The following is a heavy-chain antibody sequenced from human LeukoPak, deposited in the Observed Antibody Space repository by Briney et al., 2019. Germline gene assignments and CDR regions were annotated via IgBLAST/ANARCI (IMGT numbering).Heavy chain of an antibody. CDR1: GGSFSGHY. Sequence: SETLSLTRAVYGGSFSGHYWTWIRQPPGKGLEWIGEINHNGITNYNPSLKSRVTISVDTSKNQFSLELRSVTAADTAVYYCARSVSGGLECDSWAQGSLVTVSS. CDR3: ARSVSGGLECDS. D-gene: IGHD3-16*01. V-gene: IGHV4-34*01. CDR2: INHNGIT. J-gene: IGHJ4*02.